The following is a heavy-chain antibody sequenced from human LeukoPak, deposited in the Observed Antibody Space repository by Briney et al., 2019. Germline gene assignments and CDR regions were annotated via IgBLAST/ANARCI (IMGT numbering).Heavy chain of an antibody. V-gene: IGHV3-7*01. D-gene: IGHD3-10*01. CDR3: VGGPGY. J-gene: IGHJ4*02. CDR1: GFTFSSYS. CDR2: IRKDGSDK. Sequence: TGGSLRLSCAASGFTFSSYSMNWVRQAPGKGLEWVGNIRKDGSDKYYIDSVKGRFTISRDNAMNSLYVQMSSLRAEDTAVYYCVGGPGYWGQGTLVTVSS.